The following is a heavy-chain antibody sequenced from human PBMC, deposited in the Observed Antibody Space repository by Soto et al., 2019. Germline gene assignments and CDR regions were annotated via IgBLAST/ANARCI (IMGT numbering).Heavy chain of an antibody. CDR2: IYYSGST. J-gene: IGHJ4*02. D-gene: IGHD2-15*01. CDR3: ARVWCSGGSCDFDY. Sequence: TVVGGYSISGGYYCSLNNKNPGKGLEWIGYIYYSGSTYYNPSLKSRVTISVDTSKNQFSLKLSSVTAADTAVYYCARVWCSGGSCDFDYWGQGILVSVSS. V-gene: IGHV4-31*02. CDR1: GGYSISGGYY.